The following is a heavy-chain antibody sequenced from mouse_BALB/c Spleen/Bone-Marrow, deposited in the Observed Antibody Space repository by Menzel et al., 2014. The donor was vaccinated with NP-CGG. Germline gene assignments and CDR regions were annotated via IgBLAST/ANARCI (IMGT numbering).Heavy chain of an antibody. D-gene: IGHD2-2*01. CDR2: ICTGAGTT. CDR1: GFTFSSYT. Sequence: EVQLVESGGGLVQPGGSLKISCAVSGFTFSSYTLPWVRQIPEKRLEWVAYICTGAGTTYYPDTLKGRFTITRDNTTNTLLLPMNSLKPEGASMYYRARHGLRRNWYFGVWGAGTTGTVSS. J-gene: IGHJ1*01. CDR3: ARHGLRRNWYFGV. V-gene: IGHV5-12-2*01.